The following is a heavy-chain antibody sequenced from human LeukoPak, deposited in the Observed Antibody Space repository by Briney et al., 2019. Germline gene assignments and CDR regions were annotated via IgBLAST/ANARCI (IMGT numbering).Heavy chain of an antibody. V-gene: IGHV3-11*06. CDR2: ISSSSSYT. Sequence: GGSLRLSCAASGFTFSDYYMSWIRQAPGKGLEWVSSISSSSSYTYYADSVKGRFTISRDNAKNSLYLQMNSLRAEDTAVYYCARDSVFEDAFDIWGQGTMVTVSS. D-gene: IGHD3-10*01. CDR1: GFTFSDYY. J-gene: IGHJ3*02. CDR3: ARDSVFEDAFDI.